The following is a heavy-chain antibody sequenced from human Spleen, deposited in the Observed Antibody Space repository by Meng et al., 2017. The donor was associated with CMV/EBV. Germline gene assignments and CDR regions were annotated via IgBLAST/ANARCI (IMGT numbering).Heavy chain of an antibody. J-gene: IGHJ6*02. CDR2: IYSSGSST. CDR3: AKDPSHIVVVPAGYGMDV. CDR1: GFTFNNYA. D-gene: IGHD2-2*01. Sequence: GEFLKISCAASGFTFNNYAMNWVRQAPGKGLEWVSVIYSSGSSTYYADSVKGRFTISRDNSKNTLYLQMNSLRAEDTAVYYCAKDPSHIVVVPAGYGMDVWGQGTTVTVSS. V-gene: IGHV3-23*03.